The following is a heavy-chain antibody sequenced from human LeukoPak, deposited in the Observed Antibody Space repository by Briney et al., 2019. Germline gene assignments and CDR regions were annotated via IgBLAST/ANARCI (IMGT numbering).Heavy chain of an antibody. V-gene: IGHV3-23*01. J-gene: IGHJ4*02. CDR1: GFTLSSYA. CDR2: ISGSGGST. CDR3: AKAKGYSSGWHGLALYFDY. D-gene: IGHD6-19*01. Sequence: PGGSLRLSCAASGFTLSSYAMSWVRQAPGKGLEWVSAISGSGGSTYYADSVKGRFTISRDNSKNTLYLQMNSLRAEDTAVYYCAKAKGYSSGWHGLALYFDYWGQGTLVTVSS.